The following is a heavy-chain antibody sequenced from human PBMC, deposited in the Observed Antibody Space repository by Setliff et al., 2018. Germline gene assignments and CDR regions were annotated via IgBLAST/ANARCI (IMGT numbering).Heavy chain of an antibody. CDR1: GYTFLSYG. CDR2: ISAYTGKT. V-gene: IGHV1-18*01. CDR3: ARGGYGGYHEALDI. J-gene: IGHJ3*02. Sequence: GASVKVSCKAVGYTFLSYGLSWVRQAPGQGLEWMGWISAYTGKTDYAQNFQGRVTMTTDTSTNTAYLELRSLRYDDTAMYYCARGGYGGYHEALDIWGQGTMVTVSS. D-gene: IGHD5-12*01.